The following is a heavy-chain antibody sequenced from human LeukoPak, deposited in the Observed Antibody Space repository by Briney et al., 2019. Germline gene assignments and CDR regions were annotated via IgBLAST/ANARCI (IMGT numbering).Heavy chain of an antibody. CDR1: GFTFSSHW. D-gene: IGHD6-6*01. Sequence: PGGSLRLSCAASGFTFSSHWMHWVRQAPGKGLVWVSRINSDGSSTNYADSVKGRFTISRDNAKNTVYLQMNSLRVEDTAVYYCARGLTAARNGLDPWGQGTLVTVSS. CDR2: INSDGSST. CDR3: ARGLTAARNGLDP. J-gene: IGHJ5*02. V-gene: IGHV3-74*01.